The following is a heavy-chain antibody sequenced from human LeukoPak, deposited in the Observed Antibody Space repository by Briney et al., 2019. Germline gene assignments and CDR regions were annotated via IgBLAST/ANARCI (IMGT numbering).Heavy chain of an antibody. CDR1: GFTFSSYG. J-gene: IGHJ4*02. Sequence: GRSLRLSCAASGFTFSSYGMHWVRQAPGKGLEWVAVISYDGSNKYYADSVKGRFTISRDNSKNTLYLQMNSLRAEDTAVYYCARGMSYYYDSSGSYFDYWGQGTPVTVSS. CDR3: ARGMSYYYDSSGSYFDY. D-gene: IGHD3-22*01. V-gene: IGHV3-30*03. CDR2: ISYDGSNK.